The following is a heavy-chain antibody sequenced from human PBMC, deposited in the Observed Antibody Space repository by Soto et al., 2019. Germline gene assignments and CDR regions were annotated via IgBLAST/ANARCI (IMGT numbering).Heavy chain of an antibody. V-gene: IGHV3-15*07. CDR2: IKSKTDGGTT. D-gene: IGHD3-16*02. CDR1: GFTFSNAW. J-gene: IGHJ4*02. Sequence: EVQLVESGGGLVKPGGSLRLSCAASGFTFSNAWMNWVRQDPGKGLEWVGRIKSKTDGGTTDYAAPVKGRFSISRDDAKNTLYLQMNSLKTENTGVYYFTTDIEAVKHLDYWGQGTLVTVSS. CDR3: TTDIEAVKHLDY.